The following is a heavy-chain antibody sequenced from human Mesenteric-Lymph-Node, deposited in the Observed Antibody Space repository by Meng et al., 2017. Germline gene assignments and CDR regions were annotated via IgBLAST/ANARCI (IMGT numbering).Heavy chain of an antibody. CDR1: GLTFNNAW. CDR3: ARDDRPMVRGWNFDI. J-gene: IGHJ3*02. V-gene: IGHV3-30*03. CDR2: ISYDGSNK. D-gene: IGHD3-10*01. Sequence: GGSLRLSCAASGLTFNNAWMTWVRQAPGKGLEWVAVISYDGSNKYYADSVKGRFTISRDNSKNTLYLQMNSLRAEDTAVYYCARDDRPMVRGWNFDIWGQGTMVTVSS.